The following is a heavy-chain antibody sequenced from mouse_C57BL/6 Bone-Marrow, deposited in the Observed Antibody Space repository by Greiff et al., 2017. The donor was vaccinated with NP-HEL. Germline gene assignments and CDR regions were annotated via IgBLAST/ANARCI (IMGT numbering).Heavy chain of an antibody. CDR3: AREGLLPFAY. J-gene: IGHJ3*01. D-gene: IGHD1-1*01. CDR2: ISYSGST. V-gene: IGHV3-1*01. Sequence: EVKVVESGPGMVKPSQSLSLTCTVTGYSITSGYDWHWIRHFPGNKLEWMGYISYSGSTNYNPSLKSRISITHDTSKNHFFLKLNSVTTEDTATYYCAREGLLPFAYWGQGTLVTVSA. CDR1: GYSITSGYD.